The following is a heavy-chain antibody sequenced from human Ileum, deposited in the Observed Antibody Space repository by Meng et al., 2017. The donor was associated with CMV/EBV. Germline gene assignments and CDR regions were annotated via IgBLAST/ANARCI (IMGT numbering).Heavy chain of an antibody. V-gene: IGHV3-74*01. CDR2: INDEGTGT. Sequence: GGSLRPSCPDSKVTFSSYYMHWVRQAPGRGREWVARINDEGTGTNYVDSVKGRFTISRDNGKNMVFLQMNSLTVEDTAVYFCGRSARFKDGNSPPWFDPWGQGTRVTVSS. CDR3: GRSARFKDGNSPPWFDP. J-gene: IGHJ5*02. D-gene: IGHD3-3*01. CDR1: KVTFSSYY.